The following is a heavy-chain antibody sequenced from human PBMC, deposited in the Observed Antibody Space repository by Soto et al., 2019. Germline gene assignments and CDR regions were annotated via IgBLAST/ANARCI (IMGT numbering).Heavy chain of an antibody. V-gene: IGHV3-23*01. CDR1: GFSFSSYV. CDR3: AKGEPSGYYYFDF. CDR2: ITVSGDTT. J-gene: IGHJ4*01. Sequence: GVSLRLSCVASGFSFSSYVMSWVRQAPGMGLEWVAGITVSGDTTRYADSVRGRFTISRDSSKNTLYLEMNTLRAGDTAIYYCAKGEPSGYYYFDFWGHGTMVTVSS. D-gene: IGHD3-22*01.